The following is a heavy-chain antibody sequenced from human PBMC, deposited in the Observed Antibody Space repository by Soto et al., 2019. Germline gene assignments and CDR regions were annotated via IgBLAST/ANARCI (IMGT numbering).Heavy chain of an antibody. CDR3: ARHIAVAGTSWFDP. Sequence: XGTLALTCTVSGGSISSYYWSWIRQPSGKGLEWIGRIYTSGSTNYNPSLKSRVTMSVDTSKNQFSLKLSSVTAADTAVYYCARHIAVAGTSWFDPWGQGTLVTVSS. CDR1: GGSISSYY. V-gene: IGHV4-4*07. D-gene: IGHD6-19*01. CDR2: IYTSGST. J-gene: IGHJ5*02.